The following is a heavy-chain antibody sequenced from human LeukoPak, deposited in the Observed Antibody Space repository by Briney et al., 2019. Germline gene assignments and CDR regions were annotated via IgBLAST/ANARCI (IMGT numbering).Heavy chain of an antibody. Sequence: ASVKVSCKASGYTFTDYYIHWVRQAPGQGLEGMGWISPNSGGANYAQKFQGRVTMTRDTSNSTAYMELSRLTSDDTAVYYGARDRMSVAGTHQFDYWGQGTLVTVSS. J-gene: IGHJ4*02. D-gene: IGHD6-19*01. V-gene: IGHV1-2*02. CDR3: ARDRMSVAGTHQFDY. CDR2: ISPNSGGA. CDR1: GYTFTDYY.